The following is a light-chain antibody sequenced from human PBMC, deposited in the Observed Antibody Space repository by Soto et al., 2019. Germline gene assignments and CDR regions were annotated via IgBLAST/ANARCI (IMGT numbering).Light chain of an antibody. CDR3: QQYGSLPSYT. CDR1: QGVSSSY. J-gene: IGKJ2*01. V-gene: IGKV3-20*01. Sequence: EIVWTQSPGTLSLSPGERATLSCRASQGVSSSYLAWYQQKPGQAPRLLIYGASGRATDSPDRFSGSESGTDFTLSISTLQPEDFALYYYQQYGSLPSYTFGQGTKLDIK. CDR2: GAS.